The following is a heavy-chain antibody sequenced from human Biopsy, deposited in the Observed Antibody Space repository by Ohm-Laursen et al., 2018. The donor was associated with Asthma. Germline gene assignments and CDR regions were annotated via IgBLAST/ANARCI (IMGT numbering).Heavy chain of an antibody. J-gene: IGHJ6*02. V-gene: IGHV1-18*01. Sequence: ASVKVSCKTSGYTFNSAGITWVRQAPGQGLEWMGWISVYNGNTKVAQKLQDKVTMITDTSTSTAYMELRSLRSDDTAVYFCARTVDYSHYYGIDVWGQGTTVTVS. CDR2: ISVYNGNT. CDR3: ARTVDYSHYYGIDV. CDR1: GYTFNSAG. D-gene: IGHD3-10*01.